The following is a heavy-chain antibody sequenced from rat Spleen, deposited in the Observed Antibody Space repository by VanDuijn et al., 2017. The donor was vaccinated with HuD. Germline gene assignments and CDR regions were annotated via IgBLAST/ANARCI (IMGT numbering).Heavy chain of an antibody. V-gene: IGHV5-31*01. J-gene: IGHJ2*01. CDR1: GFTFNNYW. Sequence: EVQLVESGGGLVQPGGSLKLSCVASGFTFNNYWMTWIRQAPGKGLEWVASITNTGSNTYYPDSVKGRFTISRDNAKSTLYLQMNSLRSEDTATYSCTRDHYYSGVDYWGQGVMVTVSS. CDR2: ITNTGSNT. D-gene: IGHD1-1*01. CDR3: TRDHYYSGVDY.